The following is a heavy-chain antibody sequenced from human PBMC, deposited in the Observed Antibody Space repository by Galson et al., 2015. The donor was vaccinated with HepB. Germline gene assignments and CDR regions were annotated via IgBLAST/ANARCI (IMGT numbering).Heavy chain of an antibody. CDR3: AADYGDFDVFDY. CDR1: GGTLRTYY. J-gene: IGHJ4*02. CDR2: INHSGTT. Sequence: ETLSLTCGVYGGTLRTYYWNWIRQSPGKGLEWIGEINHSGTTNYNSSLESRVTISRDTSKNQFFLKLTSVTAADTAVYYCAADYGDFDVFDYWGQGTLVTVSS. V-gene: IGHV4-34*08. D-gene: IGHD4-17*01.